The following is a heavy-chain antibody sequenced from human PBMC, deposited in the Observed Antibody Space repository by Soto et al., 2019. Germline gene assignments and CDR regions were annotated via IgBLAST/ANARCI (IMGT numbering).Heavy chain of an antibody. Sequence: QITLKESGPTLVKPTQTLTLTCTFSGFSLSTSGVGVGWIRQPPGKALEWLALIYWDDDKRYSPSLKSRLTITKDTSKNQVVLTMTNMDPVDTATYYCARPYSSSWYGGAFDYWGQRTLVTVSS. V-gene: IGHV2-5*02. D-gene: IGHD6-13*01. J-gene: IGHJ4*02. CDR1: GFSLSTSGVG. CDR3: ARPYSSSWYGGAFDY. CDR2: IYWDDDK.